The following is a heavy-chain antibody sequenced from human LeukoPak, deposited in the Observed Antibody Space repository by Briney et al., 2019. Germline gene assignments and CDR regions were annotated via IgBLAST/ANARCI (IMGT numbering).Heavy chain of an antibody. CDR2: ISGSSSSI. CDR1: GFTFSSYS. Sequence: GVLRLSCAASGFTFSSYSMNWVRQAPGKGLEWVSSISGSSSSIYYADSVKGRFTISRDNAKNSLYLQMNSLRAEDTAVYYCARGPGSGRNYNWFDPWGQGTLVTVSS. J-gene: IGHJ5*02. CDR3: ARGPGSGRNYNWFDP. V-gene: IGHV3-21*01. D-gene: IGHD3-10*01.